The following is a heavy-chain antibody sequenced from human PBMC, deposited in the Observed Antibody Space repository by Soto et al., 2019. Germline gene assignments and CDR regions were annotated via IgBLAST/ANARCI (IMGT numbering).Heavy chain of an antibody. V-gene: IGHV3-49*03. Sequence: PGGSLRLSCTASGFTFGDYAMSWFRQAPGKGLEWVGFIRSKAYGGTTEYAASVKGRFTISRDDSKSIAYLQMNSLKTEDTAVYYCTRGMDTAMVYYYYGMDVWGQGTTVTVSS. J-gene: IGHJ6*02. CDR3: TRGMDTAMVYYYYGMDV. CDR2: IRSKAYGGTT. D-gene: IGHD5-18*01. CDR1: GFTFGDYA.